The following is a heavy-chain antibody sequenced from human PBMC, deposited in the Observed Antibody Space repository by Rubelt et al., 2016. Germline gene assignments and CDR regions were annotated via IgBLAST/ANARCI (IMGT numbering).Heavy chain of an antibody. Sequence: KASGYTFTNYFMHWVRQAPGQGLEWMGIINPSAGSTSYAQKLQDRVTMTRDTSTSTMYMELSSLRSEDTAMYYCARIVDIVASIDYWGQGTLVTVSS. CDR3: ARIVDIVASIDY. D-gene: IGHD5-12*01. CDR1: GYTFTNYF. V-gene: IGHV1-46*01. CDR2: INPSAGST. J-gene: IGHJ4*02.